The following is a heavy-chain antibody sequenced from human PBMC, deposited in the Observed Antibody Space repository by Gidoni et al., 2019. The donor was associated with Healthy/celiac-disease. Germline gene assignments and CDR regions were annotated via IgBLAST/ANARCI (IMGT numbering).Heavy chain of an antibody. D-gene: IGHD3-10*01. CDR2: IYYSGST. CDR3: ARVTTMVRGVLGYFDY. CDR1: GGPISSYY. V-gene: IGHV4-59*01. J-gene: IGHJ4*02. Sequence: QVQLQESGPGLVKPSETLSLTCTVSGGPISSYYWSWIRQPPGKGLEWIGYIYYSGSTNYNPSLKSRVTISVDTSKNQFSLKLSSVTAADTAVYYCARVTTMVRGVLGYFDYWGQGTLVTVSS.